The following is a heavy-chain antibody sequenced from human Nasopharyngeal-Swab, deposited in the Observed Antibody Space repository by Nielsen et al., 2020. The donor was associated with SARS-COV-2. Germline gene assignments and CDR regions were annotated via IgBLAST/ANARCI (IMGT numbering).Heavy chain of an antibody. J-gene: IGHJ4*02. CDR1: EFIFSASA. CDR2: IGDKDHNYAT. CDR3: TTDFYFDY. V-gene: IGHV3-73*01. Sequence: GESLKISCAASEFIFSASAIHWVRQASGKGLEWVGRIGDKDHNYATTYGASVQGRFTISRDDSKNTAFLQMDGLKTEDTALYYCTTDFYFDYWGQGALVTVSS.